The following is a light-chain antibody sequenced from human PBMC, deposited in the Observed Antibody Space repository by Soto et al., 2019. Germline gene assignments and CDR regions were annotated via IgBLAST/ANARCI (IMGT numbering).Light chain of an antibody. CDR3: QQYNEWPLT. CDR1: QTVSTD. J-gene: IGKJ4*01. Sequence: VMTQSPATLSVSPGERATLSCRASQTVSTDLAWYQQKPAQAPRLLIYGASTRATGIPARFSGGGSGTEFTLTISSLQSADFAVYYCQQYNEWPLTFGGGTKVDIK. CDR2: GAS. V-gene: IGKV3-15*01.